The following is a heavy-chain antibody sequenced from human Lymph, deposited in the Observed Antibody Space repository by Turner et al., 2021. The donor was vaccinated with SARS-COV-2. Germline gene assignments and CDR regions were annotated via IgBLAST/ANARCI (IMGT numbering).Heavy chain of an antibody. D-gene: IGHD3-3*01. CDR1: GSTFTGSY. V-gene: IGHV1-2*02. J-gene: IGHJ6*02. CDR3: ARDVERYNDFWSGYSGGYGLDV. CDR2: SNPNSGGT. Sequence: QVQLVQSGAEVKKPGASVKVSCKASGSTFTGSYMHWVRQAPGQGLEWRGWSNPNSGGTNYAQKFQGRVTMTRDTSISTAYMELSRLRSDDTAVYYCARDVERYNDFWSGYSGGYGLDVWGQGTTVTVSS.